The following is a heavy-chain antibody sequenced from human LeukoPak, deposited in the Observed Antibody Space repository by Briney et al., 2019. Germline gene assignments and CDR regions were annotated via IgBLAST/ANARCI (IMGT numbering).Heavy chain of an antibody. Sequence: GGSLRLSCAASGFTFSSYAMSWVRQAPGKGLEWVSAISGSGGSTYYADSVKGRFTISGDNPKNTLYLQMNSLRSEDTAVYYCAKVFVLSGYDPWGQGTLVTVSS. D-gene: IGHD5-12*01. CDR1: GFTFSSYA. CDR3: AKVFVLSGYDP. V-gene: IGHV3-23*01. J-gene: IGHJ5*02. CDR2: ISGSGGST.